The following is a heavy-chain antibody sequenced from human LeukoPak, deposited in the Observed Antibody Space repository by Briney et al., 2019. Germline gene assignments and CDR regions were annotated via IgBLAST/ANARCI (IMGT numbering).Heavy chain of an antibody. CDR1: GGSISSYY. D-gene: IGHD3-22*01. CDR3: ARDGYDSSGYYFVSMDV. Sequence: SETLSLTCTVSGGSISSYYWSWIRQPAGKGLEWIGRIYTSGSTNCNPSLKSRVTMSVDTSKNQFSLKLSSVTAADTAVYYCARDGYDSSGYYFVSMDVWGKGTTVTISS. J-gene: IGHJ6*04. V-gene: IGHV4-4*07. CDR2: IYTSGST.